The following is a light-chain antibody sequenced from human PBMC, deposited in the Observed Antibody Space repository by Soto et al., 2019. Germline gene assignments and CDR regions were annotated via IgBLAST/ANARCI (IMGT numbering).Light chain of an antibody. J-gene: IGKJ2*01. Sequence: EIVLTQSPATLSLSPGERATLSCRASQSVSSSLAWYQQKPGQAPRLLIYDAANRATGIPARFSGSGSGTDFTLTISSLEPEDFAVYHCQQYGYSSYIFGQGTNLEIK. V-gene: IGKV3-11*01. CDR1: QSVSSS. CDR2: DAA. CDR3: QQYGYSSYI.